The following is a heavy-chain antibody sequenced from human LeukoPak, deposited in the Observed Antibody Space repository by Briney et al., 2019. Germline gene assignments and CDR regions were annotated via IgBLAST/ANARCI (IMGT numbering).Heavy chain of an antibody. J-gene: IGHJ4*02. CDR1: GFTFSNTW. CDR3: ATLTVRGVINI. D-gene: IGHD3-10*01. Sequence: TGGSLRLSCGASGFTFSNTWMYWVCQAPGKGLEWVGRIQSKTDGGTTEYAAPVKGRFTISRDDSKTTLYLQMNSLKTEDTAVYYCATLTVRGVINIWGQGTLVTVSS. CDR2: IQSKTDGGTT. V-gene: IGHV3-15*01.